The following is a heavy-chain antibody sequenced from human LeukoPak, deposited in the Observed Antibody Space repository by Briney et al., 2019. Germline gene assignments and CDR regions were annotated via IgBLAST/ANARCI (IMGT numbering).Heavy chain of an antibody. CDR2: IYYSGST. CDR3: ASGSSSWYSAFFDY. Sequence: SQTLSLTCTVSGGSISSGGYYWSWIRQHPGKGLEWIGYIYYSGSTNYNPSLKSRVTISVDTSKNQFSLKLSSVTAADTAVYYCASGSSSWYSAFFDYWGQGTLVTVSS. V-gene: IGHV4-31*03. CDR1: GGSISSGGYY. D-gene: IGHD6-13*01. J-gene: IGHJ4*02.